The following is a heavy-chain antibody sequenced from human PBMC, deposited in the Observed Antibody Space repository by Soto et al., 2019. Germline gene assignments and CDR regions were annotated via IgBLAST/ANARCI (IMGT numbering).Heavy chain of an antibody. Sequence: ASVKVSCKTSGYTFTGYYIHWVRQAPGQGLEWMGWINRNSGGTKYAQKFEGRVTMTRDTSISTAYMELSSLRSDDTEVYYCARGGAGEGGYGMDVWGQGTTVTVSS. D-gene: IGHD1-26*01. CDR1: GYTFTGYY. J-gene: IGHJ6*02. V-gene: IGHV1-2*02. CDR2: INRNSGGT. CDR3: ARGGAGEGGYGMDV.